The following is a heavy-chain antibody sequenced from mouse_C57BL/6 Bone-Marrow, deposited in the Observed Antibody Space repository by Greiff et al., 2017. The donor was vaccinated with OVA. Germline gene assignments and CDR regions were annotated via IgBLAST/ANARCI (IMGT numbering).Heavy chain of an antibody. CDR3: ARRGGSPYWYFDV. J-gene: IGHJ1*03. Sequence: QVQLQQSGAELVRPGTSVKVSCKASGYAFTNYLIEWVKQRPGQGLEWIGVINPGSGGTNYNEKFKGKATLTADKSSSTAYMQLSSLTSEDSAVYFCARRGGSPYWYFDVWGTGTTVTVSS. CDR2: INPGSGGT. CDR1: GYAFTNYL. D-gene: IGHD1-1*01. V-gene: IGHV1-54*01.